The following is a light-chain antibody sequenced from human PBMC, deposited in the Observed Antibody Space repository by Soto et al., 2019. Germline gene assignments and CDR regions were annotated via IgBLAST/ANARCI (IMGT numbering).Light chain of an antibody. CDR2: DVI. CDR1: SSDVGAYIY. V-gene: IGLV2-11*01. Sequence: QPALTQPRSVSGSPGQSVTFSCTGTSSDVGAYIYVSWYQQHPGKAPKLIIYDVIKRPSGVPDRFSGSKSGNTASLTISGLQAEDEADYYCCSYAGSYTHVFGTGTKVTVL. CDR3: CSYAGSYTHV. J-gene: IGLJ1*01.